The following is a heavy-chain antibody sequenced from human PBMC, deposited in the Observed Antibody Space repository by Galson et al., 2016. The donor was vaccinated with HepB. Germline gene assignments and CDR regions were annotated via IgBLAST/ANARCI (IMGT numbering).Heavy chain of an antibody. CDR3: AKGGRRDAYND. Sequence: SLRLSCAASGFTFSSYSMTWVRQTPGKGLQWVSVISGGGDITDYAGSVKGRFTISRDNSKNKLYLQMNSLRAEDTAIYYCAKGGRRDAYNDWGQGTLVTVSS. CDR1: GFTFSSYS. V-gene: IGHV3-23*01. CDR2: ISGGGDIT. D-gene: IGHD5-24*01. J-gene: IGHJ4*02.